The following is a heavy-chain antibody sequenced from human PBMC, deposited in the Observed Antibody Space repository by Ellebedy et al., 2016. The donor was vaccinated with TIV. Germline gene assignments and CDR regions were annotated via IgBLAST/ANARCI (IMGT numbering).Heavy chain of an antibody. CDR3: AKDRGWLQHDY. CDR2: IKEDGSAR. D-gene: IGHD5-24*01. V-gene: IGHV3-7*03. Sequence: GESLKISCAASGFTFSNYAMGWVRQAPGKGLEWVANIKEDGSARYYVDSVKGRFTISRDNAKNSLYLQMDSLRAEDTAVYYCAKDRGWLQHDYWGQGTLVTVSS. CDR1: GFTFSNYA. J-gene: IGHJ4*02.